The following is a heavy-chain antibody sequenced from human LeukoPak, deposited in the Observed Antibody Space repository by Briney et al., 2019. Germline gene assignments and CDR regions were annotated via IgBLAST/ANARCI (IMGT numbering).Heavy chain of an antibody. CDR1: GGTFSSYA. V-gene: IGHV1-69*01. J-gene: IGHJ2*01. CDR3: ARDSGGVELCGGDCPDWYFDL. D-gene: IGHD2-21*02. CDR2: IIPIFGTA. Sequence: ASVEVSCKAPGGTFSSYAISWVRQAPGQGLEWMGGIIPIFGTANYAQKFQGRVTITADESTSTAYMELSSLRSEDTAVYYCARDSGGVELCGGDCPDWYFDLWGRGTLVTVSS.